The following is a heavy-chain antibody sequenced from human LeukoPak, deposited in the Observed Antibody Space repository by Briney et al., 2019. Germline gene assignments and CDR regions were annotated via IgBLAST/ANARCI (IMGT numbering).Heavy chain of an antibody. D-gene: IGHD2-8*01. CDR1: GFTFSSYE. CDR3: ARTNAPSGEVDY. J-gene: IGHJ4*02. Sequence: GGSLSLSCAASGFTFSSYEMNWVRQAPGKGLEWVSYISSSGSTIYYADSVKGRFTISRDNAKNSLYLQMNSLRAEDTAVYYCARTNAPSGEVDYWGQGTLVTVSS. V-gene: IGHV3-48*03. CDR2: ISSSGSTI.